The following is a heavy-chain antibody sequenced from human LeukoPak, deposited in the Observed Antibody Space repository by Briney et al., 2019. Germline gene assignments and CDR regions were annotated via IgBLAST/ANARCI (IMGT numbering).Heavy chain of an antibody. V-gene: IGHV1-8*01. J-gene: IGHJ3*02. CDR3: ARNAYGGNDAFDT. Sequence: ASVKVSCKASGYTFTTYDLNWVRQATGQGLEWVGWINPNSGNTGYAQKFQGRVTMTRDTSISAAYMELNSLRSEDTAVYYCARNAYGGNDAFDTWAKGQWSPSLQ. D-gene: IGHD4-17*01. CDR2: INPNSGNT. CDR1: GYTFTTYD.